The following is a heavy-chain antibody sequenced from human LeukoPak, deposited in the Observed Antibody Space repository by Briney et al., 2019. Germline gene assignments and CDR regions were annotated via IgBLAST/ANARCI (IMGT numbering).Heavy chain of an antibody. J-gene: IGHJ4*02. V-gene: IGHV1-69*04. CDR3: ARLGYYDSSGYYQVDY. CDR2: IIPILGIA. D-gene: IGHD3-22*01. CDR1: GGTFSSYA. Sequence: ASVKVSCKASGGTFSSYAISWVRQAPGQGLEWMGRIIPILGIANYAQKFQGRVTITADKSTSTAYMELSSLRSEDTAVYYCARLGYYDSSGYYQVDYWGQGTLVNVSS.